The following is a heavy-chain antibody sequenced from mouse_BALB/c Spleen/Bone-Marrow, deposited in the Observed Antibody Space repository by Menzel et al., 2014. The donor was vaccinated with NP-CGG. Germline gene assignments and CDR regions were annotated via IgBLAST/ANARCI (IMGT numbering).Heavy chain of an antibody. CDR1: GYAFTNYL. CDR3: ARRIYYAMGY. Sequence: VKLMESGAELVRPGTSVKVSCKASGYAFTNYLIEWVKQRPGQGLEWIGVLNPGSGGTNYNEKFKGKATLTADKSSSSAYMQLSSLTSDDSAVYFCARRIYYAMGYWGQGTPLTVSS. V-gene: IGHV1-54*01. J-gene: IGHJ2*01. D-gene: IGHD2-1*01. CDR2: LNPGSGGT.